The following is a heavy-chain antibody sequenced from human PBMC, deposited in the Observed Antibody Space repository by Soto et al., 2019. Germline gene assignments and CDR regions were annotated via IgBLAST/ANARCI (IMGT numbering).Heavy chain of an antibody. V-gene: IGHV3-48*01. J-gene: IGHJ3*02. Sequence: GGSLRLSCAASGFTFSSYSMNWVRQAPGKGLEWVSYISSSSSTTYYADSVKGRFTISRDNAKNTLYLQMNSLRAEDTAVYYCAKAPHYDYIWGSLIAFDIWGQGTMVTVS. CDR1: GFTFSSYS. CDR2: ISSSSSTT. CDR3: AKAPHYDYIWGSLIAFDI. D-gene: IGHD3-16*01.